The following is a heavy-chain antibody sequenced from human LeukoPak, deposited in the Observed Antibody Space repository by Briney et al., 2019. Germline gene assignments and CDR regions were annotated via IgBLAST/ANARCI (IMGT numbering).Heavy chain of an antibody. CDR2: IYYSGST. D-gene: IGHD6-19*01. CDR3: ARGVHIAVAGTYAFDI. CDR1: GGSISSSSYY. Sequence: SETLSLTCTVSGGSISSSSYYWGWIRQPPGKGLEWIGSIYYSGSTYYNPSLKSRVTISVDTSKNQFSLKLSSVTAADTAVYYCARGVHIAVAGTYAFDIWGQGTMVTVSS. J-gene: IGHJ3*02. V-gene: IGHV4-39*01.